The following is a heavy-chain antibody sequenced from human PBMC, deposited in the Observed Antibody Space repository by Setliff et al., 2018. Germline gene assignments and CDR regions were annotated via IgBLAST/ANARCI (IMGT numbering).Heavy chain of an antibody. J-gene: IGHJ4*02. CDR2: ISAYNGYI. D-gene: IGHD5-12*01. V-gene: IGHV1-18*01. Sequence: ASVKVSCKASGYTFTGYGITWVRQAPGQGLEWMAWISAYNGYIVYAQKFQGRVTVTTDTSTSTAYMELRSLRSDDTALYFCARDLGDLVATILSFFDYWGQGTLVTVSS. CDR1: GYTFTGYG. CDR3: ARDLGDLVATILSFFDY.